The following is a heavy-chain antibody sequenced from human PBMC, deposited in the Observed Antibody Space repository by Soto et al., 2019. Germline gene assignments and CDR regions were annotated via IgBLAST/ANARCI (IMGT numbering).Heavy chain of an antibody. CDR3: AKDLYGSGLHYYYYYGLDV. J-gene: IGHJ6*02. CDR2: ISGSGGST. Sequence: PGGSMRDCWAAAEFKFGGYGGGWVRQEQGKGLEWVSAISGSGGSTYYADSVKGRFTISRDNSKNTLYLQMNSLRAEDTAVYYCAKDLYGSGLHYYYYYGLDVWGQGTTVTVSS. V-gene: IGHV3-23*01. CDR1: EFKFGGYG. D-gene: IGHD3-10*01.